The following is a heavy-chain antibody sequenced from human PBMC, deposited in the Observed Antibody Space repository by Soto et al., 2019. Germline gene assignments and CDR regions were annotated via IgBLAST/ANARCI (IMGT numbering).Heavy chain of an antibody. CDR1: GLTFSSYW. Sequence: PGGSLRLSFAASGLTFSSYWLHWVRKAPGKGLVWVSRINTDGSSTTYADSVKGGFTISRDNTKNTLYLQMNILRVEDTAVYYCARASGSNIHFDYWGQGT. V-gene: IGHV3-74*01. CDR2: INTDGSST. CDR3: ARASGSNIHFDY. J-gene: IGHJ4*02. D-gene: IGHD1-26*01.